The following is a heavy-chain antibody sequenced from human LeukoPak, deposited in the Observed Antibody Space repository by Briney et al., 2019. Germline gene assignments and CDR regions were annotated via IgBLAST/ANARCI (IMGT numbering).Heavy chain of an antibody. CDR3: ARGGLRGDY. D-gene: IGHD4-17*01. J-gene: IGHJ4*02. CDR1: GFTFSSYS. V-gene: IGHV3-48*01. Sequence: GGSQRLSCAASGFTFSSYSMYWVRQAPGNGLEWVSYISSSSGTIYYADSVKGRFTISRDNAENSLYLQMSSLRAEDTAVYYCARGGLRGDYWGQGTLVTVSS. CDR2: ISSSSGTI.